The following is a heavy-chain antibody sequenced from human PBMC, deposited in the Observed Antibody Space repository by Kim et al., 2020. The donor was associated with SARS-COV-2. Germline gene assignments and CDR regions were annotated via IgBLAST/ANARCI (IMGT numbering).Heavy chain of an antibody. V-gene: IGHV3-11*01. D-gene: IGHD1-1*01. J-gene: IGHJ6*02. Sequence: GGSLRLSCAASGFTFSDYYMSWIRQAPGKGLEWVSYISSSGSTIYYADSVKGRFTISRDNAKNSLYLQMNSLRAEDTAVYYCARGFEMATTDPYYYYYYGMDVWGQGTTVTVSS. CDR1: GFTFSDYY. CDR3: ARGFEMATTDPYYYYYYGMDV. CDR2: ISSSGSTI.